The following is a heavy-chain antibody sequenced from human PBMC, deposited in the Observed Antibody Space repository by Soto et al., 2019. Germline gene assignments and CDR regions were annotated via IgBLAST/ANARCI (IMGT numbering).Heavy chain of an antibody. Sequence: SETLSLTCAVYGGSFSGYYRSWIRQPPGKGLEWIGEINHSGSTNYNPSLKSRVTISVDTSKNQFSLKLSSVTAADTAVYYCARGPEGTAMNPQGGHYFDYWGQGTLVTVSS. J-gene: IGHJ4*02. D-gene: IGHD5-18*01. CDR1: GGSFSGYY. CDR3: ARGPEGTAMNPQGGHYFDY. V-gene: IGHV4-34*01. CDR2: INHSGST.